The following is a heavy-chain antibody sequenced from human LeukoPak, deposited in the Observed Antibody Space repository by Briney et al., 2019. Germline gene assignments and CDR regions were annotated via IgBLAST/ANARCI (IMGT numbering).Heavy chain of an antibody. J-gene: IGHJ4*02. V-gene: IGHV3-23*01. Sequence: PGGSLRLSCAASGFTFSSYAMSWVRQAPGKGLEWVSAISGSGGSTYYADSVKGRFTISRDNSKNTLYLQMNSLRAEDTAVYYCAKDPLYYYDSSGYSLFDYWGQGTLVTVSS. CDR3: AKDPLYYYDSSGYSLFDY. D-gene: IGHD3-22*01. CDR2: ISGSGGST. CDR1: GFTFSSYA.